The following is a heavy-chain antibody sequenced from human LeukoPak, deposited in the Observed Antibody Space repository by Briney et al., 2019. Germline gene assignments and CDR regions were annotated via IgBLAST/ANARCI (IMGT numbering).Heavy chain of an antibody. D-gene: IGHD6-19*01. CDR1: GFTFDDYA. V-gene: IGHV3-43D*03. CDR2: ISWDGGST. J-gene: IGHJ4*02. CDR3: AKYVAGTSADFDY. Sequence: GGSLRLSCAASGFTFDDYAMHWVRQAPGKGLEWVSLISWDGGSTYYADSVKGRFTISRDNSKNSLYLQMNSLRAEDTAVYYCAKYVAGTSADFDYWGQGTLVTVSS.